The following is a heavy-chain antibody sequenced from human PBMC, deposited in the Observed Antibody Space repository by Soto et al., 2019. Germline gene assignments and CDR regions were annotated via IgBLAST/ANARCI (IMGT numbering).Heavy chain of an antibody. CDR3: ATLASGYNWFDP. J-gene: IGHJ5*02. V-gene: IGHV1-24*01. Sequence: ASVEVSCKVSGYTLTELSMHWVRQAPGKGLEWMGGFDPEDGETIYAQKFQGRVTMTEDTSTDTAYMELSSLRSEDTAVYYCATLASGYNWFDPWGQGTLVTVSS. CDR1: GYTLTELS. D-gene: IGHD3-3*01. CDR2: FDPEDGET.